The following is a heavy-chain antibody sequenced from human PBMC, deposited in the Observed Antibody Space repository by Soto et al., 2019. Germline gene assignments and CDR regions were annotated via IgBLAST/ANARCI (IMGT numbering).Heavy chain of an antibody. CDR3: AREQCYYDSSGYYPYYFDY. Sequence: PSETLSLTCTVSGGSISSGGYYWSLIRQHPGKGLEWIGCIYYSGTTYYSPSLRSRVTISVDTSKNQFSLNLNSMTGADTAVYYCAREQCYYDSSGYYPYYFDYWGQGTLVTVSS. J-gene: IGHJ4*02. CDR1: GGSISSGGYY. V-gene: IGHV4-31*03. CDR2: IYYSGTT. D-gene: IGHD3-22*01.